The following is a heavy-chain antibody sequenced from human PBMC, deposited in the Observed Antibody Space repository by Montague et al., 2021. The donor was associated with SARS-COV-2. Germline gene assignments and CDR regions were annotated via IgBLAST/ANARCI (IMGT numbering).Heavy chain of an antibody. CDR2: IYWDDDK. D-gene: IGHD3-16*02. V-gene: IGHV2-5*02. Sequence: PALVKPTQTLTLTCTVSGLSLNTNGMGMGWIRQPPGEAPAWLALIYWDDDKRYSPSLKTRLTITKDTSRNQVVLTMTNVDPGDTGTYFCARYTSRMYGSFDYWGQGALVSVSS. J-gene: IGHJ4*02. CDR3: ARYTSRMYGSFDY. CDR1: GLSLNTNGMG.